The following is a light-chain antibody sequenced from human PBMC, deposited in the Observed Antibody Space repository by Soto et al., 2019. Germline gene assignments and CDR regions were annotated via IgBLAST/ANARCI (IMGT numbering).Light chain of an antibody. Sequence: LTQPRSVSVSPGQSVTISCTGTSSDVGGYNYVSWHQQHPGKAPKLMVYDVSKRPSGVPDRLSGSKSGNTASLTISGLQAEDEADYYCCSYAGRSNYVFGTGTKVTVL. V-gene: IGLV2-11*01. CDR1: SSDVGGYNY. CDR2: DVS. J-gene: IGLJ1*01. CDR3: CSYAGRSNYV.